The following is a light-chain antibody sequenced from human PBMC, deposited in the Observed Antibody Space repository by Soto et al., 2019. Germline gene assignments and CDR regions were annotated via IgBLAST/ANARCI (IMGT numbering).Light chain of an antibody. V-gene: IGKV1-5*03. CDR1: QRISGW. CDR2: KTS. Sequence: DIQMTQSPSTLSASVGDRVTITCRASQRISGWLAWYQQRPGKAPKLLIYKTSSLESGVPSRFSGTESGTEFTLTIRSLPPDDFATYFCQQYNSVYTFGEGTKLDLK. CDR3: QQYNSVYT. J-gene: IGKJ2*01.